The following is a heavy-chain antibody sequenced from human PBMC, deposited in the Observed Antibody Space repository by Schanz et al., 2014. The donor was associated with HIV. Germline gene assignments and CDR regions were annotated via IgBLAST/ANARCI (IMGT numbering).Heavy chain of an antibody. D-gene: IGHD5-12*01. CDR2: ISRSGSTI. CDR3: ARVSGYNSPDAFDI. V-gene: IGHV3-11*01. J-gene: IGHJ3*02. CDR1: GLIFSKAW. Sequence: VQLVESGGGLVKPGGSLRLSCAASGLIFSKAWMSWVRQAPGKGLEWVSYISRSGSTIYYADSVKGRFTISRDNAKNSLYLQMNSLRAEDTAVYYCARVSGYNSPDAFDIWGQGTMVTVSS.